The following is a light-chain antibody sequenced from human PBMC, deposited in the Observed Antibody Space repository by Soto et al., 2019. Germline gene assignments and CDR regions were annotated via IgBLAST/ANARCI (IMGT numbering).Light chain of an antibody. V-gene: IGLV2-23*01. CDR2: EGT. CDR3: CSYASHGKVL. CDR1: SSDVGSYNL. J-gene: IGLJ2*01. Sequence: QSALTQPASVSESTGRSITISCTGASSDVGSYNLVSWYQQHPGKAPKLMIYEGTKRPSGVSNRFSGSKSGNTASLTVSGLQAEDESDYYCCSYASHGKVLFGGGTKLTV.